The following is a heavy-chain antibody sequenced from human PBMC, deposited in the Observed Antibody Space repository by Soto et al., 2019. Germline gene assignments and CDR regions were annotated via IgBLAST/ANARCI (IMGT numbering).Heavy chain of an antibody. Sequence: EVQLLESGGDLVQPGGSLRLACTASGFPFVSCAMNWVRQAQGKGLEWVSAISAGGTAFYADSVKGRFTISRDNSRDTVYLQMNSLSAEDTAVYFCAKAPFDIAARPSPIDYWCQGTLVTVSS. CDR2: ISAGGTA. CDR1: GFPFVSCA. J-gene: IGHJ4*02. V-gene: IGHV3-23*01. D-gene: IGHD2-2*01. CDR3: AKAPFDIAARPSPIDY.